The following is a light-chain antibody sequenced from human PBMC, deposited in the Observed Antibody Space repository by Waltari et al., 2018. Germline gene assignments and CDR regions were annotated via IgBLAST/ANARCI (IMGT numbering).Light chain of an antibody. CDR1: NIGRQN. CDR2: DDA. J-gene: IGLJ2*01. V-gene: IGLV3-21*02. Sequence: SYVLTQPPSVSVAPGQTARITCGGDNIGRQNVHWYQQRPGQAPVLVVYDDADRPSGIPERFSGSNSENTATLTITRVEAGDEADYYCQLWDSSSDQVVFGGGTKLTVL. CDR3: QLWDSSSDQVV.